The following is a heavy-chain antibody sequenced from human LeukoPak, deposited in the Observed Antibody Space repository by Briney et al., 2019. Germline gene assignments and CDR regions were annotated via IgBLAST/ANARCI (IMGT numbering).Heavy chain of an antibody. CDR3: AREGGPYRPLDY. Sequence: KPSGTPSLTLGVSGGSTTSTNYWNWVRQPPGKGLEWIGEVNLQGSTNYNPSLMGRVAISVDMSENHISLQLTSVTAADTAVYYCAREGGPYRPLDYSGQGTLVTVSS. CDR1: GGSTTSTNY. CDR2: VNLQGST. J-gene: IGHJ4*02. V-gene: IGHV4-4*02.